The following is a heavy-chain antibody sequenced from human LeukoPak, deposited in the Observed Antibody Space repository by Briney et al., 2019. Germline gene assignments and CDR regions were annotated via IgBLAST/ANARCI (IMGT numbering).Heavy chain of an antibody. CDR2: VNPDTGGT. CDR3: SFDPVTKRPKAFRY. J-gene: IGHJ1*01. V-gene: IGHV1-2*02. CDR1: GYTFTDYY. D-gene: IGHD2-2*01. Sequence: ASVKVSCKTSGYTFTDYYMKWVRQAPGQGLEWMGWVNPDTGGTNYAQKFQDRITVTRDASIRTTYMELSSLRSADTAIYYSSFDPVTKRPKAFRYGGQGTLVSVSS.